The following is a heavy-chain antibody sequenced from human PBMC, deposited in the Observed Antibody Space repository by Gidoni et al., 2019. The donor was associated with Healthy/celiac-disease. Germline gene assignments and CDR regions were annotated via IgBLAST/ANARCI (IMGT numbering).Heavy chain of an antibody. J-gene: IGHJ5*02. CDR3: ASGGGSWSKGGAGWFDP. D-gene: IGHD6-13*01. CDR2: IIPIFGTA. V-gene: IGHV1-69*01. CDR1: GGTFSSYA. Sequence: VQLVQSGAEVKKPGSSVKVSCKASGGTFSSYAISWVRQAPGQGLEWMGGIIPIFGTANYAQKFQGRVTITADESTSTAYMEVSSLGSEETAVYYCASGGGSWSKGGAGWFDPWGQGTLVTVSS.